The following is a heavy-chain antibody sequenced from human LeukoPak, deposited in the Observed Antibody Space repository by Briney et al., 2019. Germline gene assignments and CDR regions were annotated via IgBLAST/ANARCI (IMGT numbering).Heavy chain of an antibody. Sequence: GESLKISCQGSGYSFTTYWIGWVRQMPGKGLEWMGPIYPGDSDTRYSPSFQGQVTILVDKSISTAYLQWSTLKASDTAMYHCARTMVRGVIASGFDFWGQGTLVTVSS. CDR1: GYSFTTYW. V-gene: IGHV5-51*01. D-gene: IGHD3-10*01. CDR2: IYPGDSDT. CDR3: ARTMVRGVIASGFDF. J-gene: IGHJ4*02.